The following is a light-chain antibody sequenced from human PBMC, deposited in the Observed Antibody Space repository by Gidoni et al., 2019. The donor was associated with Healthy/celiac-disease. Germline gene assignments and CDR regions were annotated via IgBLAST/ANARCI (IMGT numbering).Light chain of an antibody. CDR2: DAS. CDR3: QQYNSYPYT. V-gene: IGKV1-5*01. CDR1: QSISSW. J-gene: IGKJ2*01. Sequence: DIQMTQSPSTLAASGGGRVTITCRASQSISSWLDWYQQKPGKAPKLLIYDASSLESGVPSRFSGSGSGTEFTLTISSLQPDDFATYYCQQYNSYPYTFGQGTKLEIK.